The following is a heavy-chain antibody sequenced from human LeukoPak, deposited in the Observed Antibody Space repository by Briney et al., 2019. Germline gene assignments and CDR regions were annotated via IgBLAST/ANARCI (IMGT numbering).Heavy chain of an antibody. V-gene: IGHV4-34*01. J-gene: IGHJ6*03. CDR1: GGSFSGYY. Sequence: SETLSLTCAVYGGSFSGYYWSLIRQPPGKGLEWIGEINHSGSTNYNPSLKSRVTISVDTSKNQFSLKLSSVTAADTAVYYCARGPHHGYCSSTSCYLSYYYMDVWGKGTTVTVSS. CDR3: ARGPHHGYCSSTSCYLSYYYMDV. CDR2: INHSGST. D-gene: IGHD2-2*03.